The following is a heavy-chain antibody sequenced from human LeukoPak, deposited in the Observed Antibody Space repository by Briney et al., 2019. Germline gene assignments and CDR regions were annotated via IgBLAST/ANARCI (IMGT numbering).Heavy chain of an antibody. CDR1: GLTFSSYA. Sequence: GGSLRLSCAASGLTFSSYAMSWVRQAPGKGLEWVSAISGSGGGTYYADSVKGRFTISRDNSKNTLYLQMNSLRAEDTAVYYCARAKNYGDDIFDYWGQGTLVTVSS. CDR3: ARAKNYGDDIFDY. CDR2: ISGSGGGT. D-gene: IGHD4-17*01. V-gene: IGHV3-23*01. J-gene: IGHJ4*02.